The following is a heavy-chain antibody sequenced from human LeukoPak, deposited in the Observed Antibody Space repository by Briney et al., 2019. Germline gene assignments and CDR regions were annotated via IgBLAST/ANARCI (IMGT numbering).Heavy chain of an antibody. CDR1: GFTFTGYY. Sequence: ASVKVSCKASGFTFTGYYVHWVRQAPGQGLEWMGWINPNSGGTNYAQKFQGRVIMTRDTSISTAYMELSSLISDDTAIYYCARDSCSLSSCPFFGFWGQGTPVTVSS. CDR2: INPNSGGT. V-gene: IGHV1-2*02. J-gene: IGHJ4*02. D-gene: IGHD2-2*01. CDR3: ARDSCSLSSCPFFGF.